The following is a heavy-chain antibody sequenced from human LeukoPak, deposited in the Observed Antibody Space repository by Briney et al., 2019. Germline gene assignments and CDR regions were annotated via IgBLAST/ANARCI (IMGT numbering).Heavy chain of an antibody. D-gene: IGHD5-12*01. CDR3: ARDSLPSGYDLDY. Sequence: ASVKVSCKASGYTFTGYYMHWVRQAPGQGLEWMGWINPNSGGTNYAQKFQGRVTMTRDTSISTAYMELSRLRSDDTAVYYCARDSLPSGYDLDYWGQGTLVTVSS. J-gene: IGHJ4*02. CDR1: GYTFTGYY. V-gene: IGHV1-2*02. CDR2: INPNSGGT.